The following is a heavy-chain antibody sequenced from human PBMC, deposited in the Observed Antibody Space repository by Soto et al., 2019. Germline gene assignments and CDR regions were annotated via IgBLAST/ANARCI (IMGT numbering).Heavy chain of an antibody. CDR2: ISGSGGST. CDR1: GFTFSSYA. V-gene: IGHV3-23*01. D-gene: IGHD6-19*01. CDR3: AKDNTRLRQWLQGRYFDY. Sequence: GGSLRLSCAASGFTFSSYAMSWVRQAPGKGLEWISAISGSGGSTYYADSVKGRFTISRDNSKNTLYLQMNSLRAEDTAVYYCAKDNTRLRQWLQGRYFDYWGQGTLVTVSS. J-gene: IGHJ4*02.